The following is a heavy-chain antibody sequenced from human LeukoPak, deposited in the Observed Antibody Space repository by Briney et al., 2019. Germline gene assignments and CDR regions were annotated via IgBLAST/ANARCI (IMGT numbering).Heavy chain of an antibody. V-gene: IGHV3-23*01. CDR2: ISDSGNT. CDR3: AKAPATTCRGAYCYPFDY. J-gene: IGHJ4*02. Sequence: GGSLRLSCAASGFTLSSYAMSWVRQAPGKGLEWVSAISDSGNTYHSDYVKGRFTISRDSSKNTLFLQMNRLRPEDAAVYYCAKAPATTCRGAYCYPFDYWGQGTLVTVSS. D-gene: IGHD2-21*01. CDR1: GFTLSSYA.